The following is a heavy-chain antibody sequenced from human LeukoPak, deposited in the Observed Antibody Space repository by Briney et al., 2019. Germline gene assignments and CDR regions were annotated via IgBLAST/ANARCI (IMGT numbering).Heavy chain of an antibody. CDR3: ARLSYGGNGRFFDY. V-gene: IGHV4-59*01. CDR2: IYYSGST. CDR1: GGSMSSYY. Sequence: KASETLSLTCTVSGGSMSSYYWSWIRQPPGKGLEWIGYIYYSGSTNYNPSLKSRVTISVDTSKNQFSLKLSSVTAADTAVYYCARLSYGGNGRFFDYWGQGTLVTVSS. D-gene: IGHD4-23*01. J-gene: IGHJ4*02.